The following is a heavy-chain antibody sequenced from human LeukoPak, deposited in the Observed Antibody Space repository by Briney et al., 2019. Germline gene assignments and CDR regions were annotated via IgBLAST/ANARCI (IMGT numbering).Heavy chain of an antibody. D-gene: IGHD3-10*01. V-gene: IGHV1-2*02. CDR2: INPNSGGT. CDR1: GYTFTGYY. J-gene: IGHJ6*03. CDR3: AREMSLTMVRGEDYYYYYMDV. Sequence: ASVKVSCKASGYTFTGYYMHWVRQAPGQGLEWMGWINPNSGGTNYAQKFQGRVTMTRGTSISTAYMELSRLRSDDTAVYYCAREMSLTMVRGEDYYYYYMDVWGKGTTVTVSS.